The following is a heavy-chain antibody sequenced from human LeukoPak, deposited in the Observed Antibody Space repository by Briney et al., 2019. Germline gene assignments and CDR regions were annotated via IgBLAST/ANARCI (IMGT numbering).Heavy chain of an antibody. Sequence: ASVKVSCKASGGTFSSYAISWVRQAPGQGLEWMGGIIPIFGTANYAQKFQGRVTITADESTSTAYMELSSLRSEDTAVYYCARDASVITYYYDSSGSAVPYYFDYWGQGTLVTVSS. V-gene: IGHV1-69*01. D-gene: IGHD3-22*01. CDR2: IIPIFGTA. CDR1: GGTFSSYA. CDR3: ARDASVITYYYDSSGSAVPYYFDY. J-gene: IGHJ4*02.